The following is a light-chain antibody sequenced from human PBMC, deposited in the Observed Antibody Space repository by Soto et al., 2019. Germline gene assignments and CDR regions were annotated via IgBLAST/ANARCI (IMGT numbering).Light chain of an antibody. CDR3: QQYNNRPPWT. CDR1: QSVSSN. CDR2: GAS. Sequence: EIVRTQSPATRSVSPGERATLSCRASQSVSSNLAWYQQKPGQAPRLLIYGASTRATGLPARFSGTGSGTEFTLTISSLQSEDFAVYYCQQYNNRPPWTFGQGTKVDIK. V-gene: IGKV3-15*01. J-gene: IGKJ1*01.